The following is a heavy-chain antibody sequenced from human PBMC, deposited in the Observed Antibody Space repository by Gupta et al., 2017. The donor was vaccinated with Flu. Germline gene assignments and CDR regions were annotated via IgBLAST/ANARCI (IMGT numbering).Heavy chain of an antibody. D-gene: IGHD2-15*01. CDR2: MNPNSGNT. J-gene: IGHJ4*02. Sequence: QVQLVQSGAEVTKPGASVKVSCKASGYTFSSYDINWVRQATGQGLEWMGWMNPNSGNTGYAQKFQGRVAMTRNTSISTAYMELSSLRSEDTAVYYCAREVRIVRGRIGRFDFWGQGTLVTVSS. V-gene: IGHV1-8*01. CDR1: GYTFSSYD. CDR3: AREVRIVRGRIGRFDF.